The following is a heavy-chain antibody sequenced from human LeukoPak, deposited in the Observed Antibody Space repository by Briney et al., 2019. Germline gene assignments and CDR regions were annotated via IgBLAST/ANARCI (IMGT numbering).Heavy chain of an antibody. Sequence: SETLSLTCTVSGGSISSSSYYWGWIRQPPGKGLEWIGSIYYSGSTYYNPSLKSRVTISVDTSKNQFSLKLSSVTAADTAVYYCARLHARNLGVVPAARGLYYFDYWGQGTLVTVSS. V-gene: IGHV4-39*07. CDR3: ARLHARNLGVVPAARGLYYFDY. CDR2: IYYSGST. J-gene: IGHJ4*02. CDR1: GGSISSSSYY. D-gene: IGHD2-2*01.